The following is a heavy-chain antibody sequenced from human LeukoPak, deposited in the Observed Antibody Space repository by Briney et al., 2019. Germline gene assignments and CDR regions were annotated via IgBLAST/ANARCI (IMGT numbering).Heavy chain of an antibody. CDR2: IYTSGST. J-gene: IGHJ4*02. V-gene: IGHV4-4*07. D-gene: IGHD3-10*01. Sequence: KPSETLSLTCTVSGGSISSYYWSWIRQPAGQGLEWIGRIYTSGSTNYNPSLKRRVTISVDTSKNQFYQKLSSVTAADTAVYYCAREGDGPESYVQHKTVDYWGQGILVTVSS. CDR3: AREGDGPESYVQHKTVDY. CDR1: GGSISSYY.